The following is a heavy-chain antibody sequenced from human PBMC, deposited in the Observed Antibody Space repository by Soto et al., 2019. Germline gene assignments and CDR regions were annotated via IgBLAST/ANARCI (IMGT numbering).Heavy chain of an antibody. Sequence: PGGSLRLSCAASGFTFSSYAMHWVRQAPGKGLEWVALISYDGSDKDYADSVKGRFTISRDNSRNTLFLQMNSLRAEDTAVYYCARRYYDFWSGYYTRDYYYGMDVWGQGTTVTVSS. V-gene: IGHV3-30-3*01. J-gene: IGHJ6*02. CDR2: ISYDGSDK. D-gene: IGHD3-3*01. CDR3: ARRYYDFWSGYYTRDYYYGMDV. CDR1: GFTFSSYA.